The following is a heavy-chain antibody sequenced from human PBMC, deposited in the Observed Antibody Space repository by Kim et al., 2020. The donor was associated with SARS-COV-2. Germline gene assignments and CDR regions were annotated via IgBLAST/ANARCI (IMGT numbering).Heavy chain of an antibody. Sequence: TNYSQRFQGRVPITRDTSAGTAYRELSSLRYEDTAVYYCAGEGDHQRFDTWGQGTLVTVSS. J-gene: IGHJ5*02. CDR3: AGEGDHQRFDT. D-gene: IGHD3-10*01. CDR2: T. V-gene: IGHV1-3*01.